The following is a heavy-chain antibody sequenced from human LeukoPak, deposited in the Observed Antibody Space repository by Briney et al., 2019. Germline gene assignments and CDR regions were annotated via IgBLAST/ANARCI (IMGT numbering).Heavy chain of an antibody. CDR3: ATRPSITMIVQYDY. D-gene: IGHD3-22*01. V-gene: IGHV1-24*01. J-gene: IGHJ4*02. Sequence: AASVKVSCKASGGTFSSYAISWVRQAPGKGLEWMGGFDPEDGETIYAQKFQGRVTMTEDTSTDTAYMELSSLRSEDTAVYYCATRPSITMIVQYDYWGQGTLVTVSS. CDR2: FDPEDGET. CDR1: GGTFSSYA.